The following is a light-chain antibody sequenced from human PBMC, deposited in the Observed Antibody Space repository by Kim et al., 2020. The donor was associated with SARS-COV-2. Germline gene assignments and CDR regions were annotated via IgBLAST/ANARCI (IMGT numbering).Light chain of an antibody. J-gene: IGLJ3*02. Sequence: SELTQPPSASGTPGKRVTISCSGSSSNIGSNTVNWYQQLPGTAPKLLIYSNNQRPSGVPDRFSGSKSGTSASLAISGLQSEDEADYYCAAWDDSLNGWVFGGGTQLTVL. CDR1: SSNIGSNT. CDR2: SNN. V-gene: IGLV1-44*01. CDR3: AAWDDSLNGWV.